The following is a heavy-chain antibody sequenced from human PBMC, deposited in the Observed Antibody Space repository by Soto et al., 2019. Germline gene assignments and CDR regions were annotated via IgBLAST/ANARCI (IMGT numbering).Heavy chain of an antibody. D-gene: IGHD3-3*01. CDR1: GYPVTAYY. J-gene: IGHJ3*02. CDR2: INPATGAA. CDR3: ARGGGVGVAGSAAFDM. V-gene: IGHV1-2*02. Sequence: QLHLVQSGAVVKKPGASVTVSCSASGYPVTAYYMHWVRQAPGRGLEWMGGINPATGAAKFTQTFQGRVTMTRVTATSTVFMEPGGLKSEDTAVFYGARGGGVGVAGSAAFDMWGQGTLVTVSS.